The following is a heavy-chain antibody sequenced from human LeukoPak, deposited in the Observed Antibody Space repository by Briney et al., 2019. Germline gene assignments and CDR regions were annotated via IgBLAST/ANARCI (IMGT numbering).Heavy chain of an antibody. CDR2: ISGSGGST. Sequence: GGSLRLSCAASGFTFSSYAMSWVRQAPGKGLEWVSAISGSGGSTYYADSVKGRFTISRDKSKNTLYLQMNSLRVEDTAVYYCAKDRAVVIATGNLFDPWGQGTLVTVS. CDR1: GFTFSSYA. CDR3: AKDRAVVIATGNLFDP. V-gene: IGHV3-23*01. D-gene: IGHD3-22*01. J-gene: IGHJ5*02.